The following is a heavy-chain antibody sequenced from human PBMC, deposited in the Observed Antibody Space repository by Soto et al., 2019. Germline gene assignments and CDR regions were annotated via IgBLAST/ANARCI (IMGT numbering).Heavy chain of an antibody. CDR3: AKDYYDSSGQGGPSWFDP. V-gene: IGHV3-30*18. CDR2: ISYDGSNK. J-gene: IGHJ5*02. CDR1: GFTFSSYG. D-gene: IGHD3-22*01. Sequence: GGSLRLSCAASGFTFSSYGMHWVRQAPGKGLEWVAVISYDGSNKYYADSVKGRFTISRDNSKNTLYLQMNSLRAEDTAVYYCAKDYYDSSGQGGPSWFDPWGQGTLVTVSS.